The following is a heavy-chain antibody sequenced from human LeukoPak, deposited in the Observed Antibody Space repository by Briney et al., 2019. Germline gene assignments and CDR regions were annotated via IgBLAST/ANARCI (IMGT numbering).Heavy chain of an antibody. V-gene: IGHV1-46*01. Sequence: ASVKVSCKASGGTFSSYAISWVRQAPGQGLEWMGIINPSGGSTSYAQKFQGRVTMTRDTSTSTVYMELSSLRSEDTAVYYCARDREGAMTYWGQGTLVTVSS. CDR2: INPSGGST. D-gene: IGHD1-26*01. CDR3: ARDREGAMTY. CDR1: GGTFSSYA. J-gene: IGHJ4*02.